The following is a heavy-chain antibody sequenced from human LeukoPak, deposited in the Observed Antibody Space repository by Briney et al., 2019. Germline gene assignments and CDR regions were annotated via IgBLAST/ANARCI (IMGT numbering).Heavy chain of an antibody. Sequence: GGSLRLSCAASGFTFSSYEMNWVRQAPGKGLEWVSYISSSGSTIYYTDSVKGRFTISRDNAKNSLYLQMNSLRAEDTAVYYCARSGAADYYYYYMDVWGKGTTVTISS. V-gene: IGHV3-48*03. J-gene: IGHJ6*03. CDR1: GFTFSSYE. CDR3: ARSGAADYYYYYMDV. CDR2: ISSSGSTI. D-gene: IGHD6-13*01.